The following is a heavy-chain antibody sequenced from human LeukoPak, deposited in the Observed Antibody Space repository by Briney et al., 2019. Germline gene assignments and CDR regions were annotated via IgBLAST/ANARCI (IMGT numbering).Heavy chain of an antibody. V-gene: IGHV3-15*01. J-gene: IGHJ4*02. CDR2: IKSKTDGGTT. Sequence: PGGSLRLSCAASGFTFSNAWMSWVRQAPGKGLEWVGRIKSKTDGGTTDYAAPVKGRFTISRDDSKNTLYLQMNSLKAEDTAVYYCTTGRYYDILTGDYWGQGTLVTVSS. CDR1: GFTFSNAW. D-gene: IGHD3-9*01. CDR3: TTGRYYDILTGDY.